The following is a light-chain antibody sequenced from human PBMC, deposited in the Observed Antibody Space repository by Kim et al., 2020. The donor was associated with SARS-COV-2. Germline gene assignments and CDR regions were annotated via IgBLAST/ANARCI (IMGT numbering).Light chain of an antibody. Sequence: PSSLSASVGDRITITSQASQDIGNSLTWYQHKPGKAPNLLIYDASNLETGVPSRFSGSGTGTDFTFTISSLQPEDIATYYCQQRRTFGQGTKLEI. J-gene: IGKJ2*01. CDR2: DAS. CDR1: QDIGNS. CDR3: QQRRT. V-gene: IGKV1-33*01.